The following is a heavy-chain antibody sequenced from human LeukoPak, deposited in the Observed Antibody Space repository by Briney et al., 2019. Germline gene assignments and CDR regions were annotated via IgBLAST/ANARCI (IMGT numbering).Heavy chain of an antibody. V-gene: IGHV1-3*01. CDR2: INAGNGNT. J-gene: IGHJ4*02. Sequence: ASVKVSCKGSGYTFTGYAMQWVRQAPGQRLEWMGWINAGNGNTKYSQKFQGRFTITRDTSAGTAYMDLSSLRSEDTAVYYCARGFWNQGTWGAYYFDYWGQGTLVTVSS. CDR3: ARGFWNQGTWGAYYFDY. D-gene: IGHD1-14*01. CDR1: GYTFTGYA.